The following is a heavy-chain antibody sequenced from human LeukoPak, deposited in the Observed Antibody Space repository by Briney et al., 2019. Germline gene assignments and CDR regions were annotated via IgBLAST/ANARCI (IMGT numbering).Heavy chain of an antibody. V-gene: IGHV3-23*01. Sequence: LGGSLRLSCSASGFPFNNYIMHWVRQAPGKGVEWVSAISGSGGSTYSADSAKGRFTISRDNAKNTLYLKMNSMRAEDTAVYYCAEETVDLDYWGQGTLVTVSS. CDR2: ISGSGGST. CDR1: GFPFNNYI. CDR3: AEETVDLDY. J-gene: IGHJ4*02. D-gene: IGHD2-15*01.